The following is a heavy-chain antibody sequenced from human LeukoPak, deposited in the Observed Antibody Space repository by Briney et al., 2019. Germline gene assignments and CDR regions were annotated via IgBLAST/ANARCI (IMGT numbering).Heavy chain of an antibody. Sequence: SETLSLTCTVSGDSISSSSYYWGWIRQPPGRGLEWIGSIYYSGSTYYNPSLKSRVTISVDTSKNQFSLKLSSVTAADTAVYYCARNGVTDCSSTSCYLVNWFDPWGQGTLVTVSS. J-gene: IGHJ5*02. D-gene: IGHD2-2*01. V-gene: IGHV4-39*01. CDR3: ARNGVTDCSSTSCYLVNWFDP. CDR2: IYYSGST. CDR1: GDSISSSSYY.